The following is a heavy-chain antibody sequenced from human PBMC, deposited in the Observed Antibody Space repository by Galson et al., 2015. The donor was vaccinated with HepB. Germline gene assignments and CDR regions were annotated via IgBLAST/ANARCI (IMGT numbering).Heavy chain of an antibody. V-gene: IGHV3-74*01. CDR1: GFTVSSNY. D-gene: IGHD3-9*01. CDR2: INSDGSST. J-gene: IGHJ4*02. Sequence: SLRLSCAASGFTVSSNYMTWVRQAPGRGLVWVSRINSDGSSTSYADPVKGRFTISRDNAKNTLYLQMNSLRAEDTAVYYCARGDFDWFFDYWGQGTLVTVSS. CDR3: ARGDFDWFFDY.